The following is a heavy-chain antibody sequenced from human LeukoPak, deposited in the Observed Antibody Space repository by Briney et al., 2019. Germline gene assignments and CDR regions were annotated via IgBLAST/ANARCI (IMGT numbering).Heavy chain of an antibody. Sequence: SETLSLTCTVSGGSISSGDYYWSWIRQPPGKGLEWIGYIYYSGSTYYNPSLKSRVTISVDTSKNQFSLKLSSVTAADTAVYYCASSYPWTSTAYFDYWGQGTLVTVSS. CDR2: IYYSGST. CDR3: ASSYPWTSTAYFDY. D-gene: IGHD5-18*01. V-gene: IGHV4-30-4*01. J-gene: IGHJ4*02. CDR1: GGSISSGDYY.